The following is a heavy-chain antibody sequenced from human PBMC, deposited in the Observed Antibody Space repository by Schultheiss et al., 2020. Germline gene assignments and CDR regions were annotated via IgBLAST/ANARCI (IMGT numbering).Heavy chain of an antibody. CDR3: ARRASSGWYALGPLDY. J-gene: IGHJ4*02. D-gene: IGHD6-19*01. CDR1: GFTFSSYS. Sequence: GGSLRLSCAASGFTFSSYSMNWVRQAPGKGLEWVSSISSSSSYIYYADSVKGRFTVSRKDAKNSLYLQMDSLRAEDTAVYYCARRASSGWYALGPLDYWGQGTLVTVSS. V-gene: IGHV3-21*01. CDR2: ISSSSSYI.